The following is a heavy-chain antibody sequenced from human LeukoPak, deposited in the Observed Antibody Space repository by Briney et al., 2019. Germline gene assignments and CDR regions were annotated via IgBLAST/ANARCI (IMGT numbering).Heavy chain of an antibody. Sequence: GASLKISCKGSGYSFTSYWIGWVRQMPGKGLEWMGIIYPGDSDTRYSPSFQGQVTISADKSISTAYLQWSSLKASDTAMYYCARGDYSSGYFLDPWGQGTLVTVSS. V-gene: IGHV5-51*01. CDR3: ARGDYSSGYFLDP. CDR2: IYPGDSDT. D-gene: IGHD3-22*01. CDR1: GYSFTSYW. J-gene: IGHJ5*02.